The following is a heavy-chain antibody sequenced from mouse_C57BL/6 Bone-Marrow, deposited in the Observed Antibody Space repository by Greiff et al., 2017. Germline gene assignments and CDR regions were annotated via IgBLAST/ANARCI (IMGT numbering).Heavy chain of an antibody. V-gene: IGHV1-7*01. J-gene: IGHJ2*01. D-gene: IGHD2-3*01. CDR1: GYTFTSYW. CDR2: INASSGYT. Sequence: QVQLQQSGAELAKPGASVKLSCKASGYTFTSYWMHWVKQRPGQGLEWIGYINASSGYTKYNQKFKYKATLTADKSSSTAYMQMSSLTYEDSAVYYCARWGWAFDYWVQGTTLTVSS. CDR3: ARWGWAFDY.